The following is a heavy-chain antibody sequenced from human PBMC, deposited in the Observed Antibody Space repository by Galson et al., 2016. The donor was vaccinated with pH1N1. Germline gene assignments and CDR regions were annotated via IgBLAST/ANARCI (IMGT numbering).Heavy chain of an antibody. CDR1: GFTFSRYG. J-gene: IGHJ6*02. V-gene: IGHV3-30*18. Sequence: SLRLSCAASGFTFSRYGMHWVRQTPGKGLEWVAGISYDGRNEYYADSVKGRFTISRDNSRSTLYLQLNSLRGYDTAVYYCAKDRDSSGPQHHYYYGMDIWGRGTTVTVSS. CDR3: AKDRDSSGPQHHYYYGMDI. CDR2: ISYDGRNE. D-gene: IGHD3-22*01.